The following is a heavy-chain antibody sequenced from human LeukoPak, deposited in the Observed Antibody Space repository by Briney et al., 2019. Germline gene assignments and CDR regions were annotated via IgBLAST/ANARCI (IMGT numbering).Heavy chain of an antibody. J-gene: IGHJ5*02. CDR3: ARDWPPNWFDP. V-gene: IGHV3-7*04. CDR2: IKQDGSEK. Sequence: GGSLRLSCAASAFTFSSYWMSWVRQAPGKGLKWVANIKQDGSEKYYVDSVKGRFTISRDNAKNSLYLQVNSLRAEDTAVYYCARDWPPNWFDPWGQGTLVTVCS. CDR1: AFTFSSYW.